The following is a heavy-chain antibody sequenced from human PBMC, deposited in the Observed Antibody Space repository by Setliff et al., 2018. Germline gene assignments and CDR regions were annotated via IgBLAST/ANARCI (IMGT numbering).Heavy chain of an antibody. J-gene: IGHJ4*02. Sequence: KSSETLSLTCTVSGDSISSRTYYWSWIRQPAGKGLEWIGHIYTSWSSNYNPSLKSRVTMSVDTAKNRFSLNLTSVTAADTAVYYCATSGFCSAGSCYSFDDWGQGALVTVSS. CDR3: ATSGFCSAGSCYSFDD. V-gene: IGHV4-61*09. CDR1: GDSISSRTYY. D-gene: IGHD6-19*01. CDR2: IYTSWSS.